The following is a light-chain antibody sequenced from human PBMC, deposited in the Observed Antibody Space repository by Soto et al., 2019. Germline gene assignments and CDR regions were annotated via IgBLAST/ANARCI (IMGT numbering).Light chain of an antibody. Sequence: EIVMTKSPATLSVSPWEISTLSCRASQSISSNLAWYQRKPGQAHRLLMFRTSSRATGFPARFSGSESGTEFNLTISRLQSEDFGVYYCQQYNNWPRDPFGGGTKVEIK. CDR1: QSISSN. J-gene: IGKJ4*01. CDR3: QQYNNWPRDP. V-gene: IGKV3-15*01. CDR2: RTS.